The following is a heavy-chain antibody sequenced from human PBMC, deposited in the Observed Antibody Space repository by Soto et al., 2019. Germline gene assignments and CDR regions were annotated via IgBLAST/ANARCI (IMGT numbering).Heavy chain of an antibody. Sequence: EVQLVESGGGLVQPGGSLRLSCAASGFTFSRFWMSWVRQAPGRGLEWVANIKQDGSEKYYVDSVRGRFTMSKDNVKNSLYLQLNNLRAEDTAVYYCARVRYGGNSYYFDYWGQGTLVTVSS. CDR1: GFTFSRFW. CDR2: IKQDGSEK. CDR3: ARVRYGGNSYYFDY. D-gene: IGHD4-17*01. V-gene: IGHV3-7*03. J-gene: IGHJ4*02.